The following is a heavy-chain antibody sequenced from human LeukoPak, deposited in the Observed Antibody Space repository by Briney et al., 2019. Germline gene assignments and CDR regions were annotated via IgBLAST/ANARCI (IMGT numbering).Heavy chain of an antibody. CDR3: ARHESAAAENDY. V-gene: IGHV4-59*08. Sequence: SETLSLTCTVSGGSISSYYWSWIRQPPGKGLEWIGYIYYSGSTNYNPSLKSRVTISVDTSKNQFSLKLSSVTAADTAVYYCARHESAAAENDYWGQGTLVTVSS. D-gene: IGHD6-13*01. J-gene: IGHJ4*02. CDR1: GGSISSYY. CDR2: IYYSGST.